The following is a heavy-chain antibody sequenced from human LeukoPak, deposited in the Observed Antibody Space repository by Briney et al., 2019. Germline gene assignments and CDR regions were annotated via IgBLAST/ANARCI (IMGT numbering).Heavy chain of an antibody. D-gene: IGHD6-19*01. CDR3: ARWLAQYYGLDV. CDR2: INNRGST. Sequence: SETLSLTCGVYGRSLSGDYWRCIRQPAGKGLEWMGEINNRGSTNNNPSLKRRVTISVDTYKNQFSLKVTSVTAADTAVYYCARWLAQYYGLDVWGQGTTVTVSS. CDR1: GRSLSGDY. J-gene: IGHJ6*02. V-gene: IGHV4-34*01.